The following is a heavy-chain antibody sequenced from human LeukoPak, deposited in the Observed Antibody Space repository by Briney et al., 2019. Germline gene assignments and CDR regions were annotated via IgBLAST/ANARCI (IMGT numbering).Heavy chain of an antibody. V-gene: IGHV3-53*01. Sequence: GGSLRLSCAASGFTVSTNHVGWVRLAPGKGLEWVSITYTGGNISYADSVKGRFTISRDDSKNTLSLQMNSLRAEDTAVFYCARARRCGLSSDYGGCFDSWGQGTPVTVSS. D-gene: IGHD4-23*01. J-gene: IGHJ4*02. CDR3: ARARRCGLSSDYGGCFDS. CDR2: TYTGGNI. CDR1: GFTVSTNH.